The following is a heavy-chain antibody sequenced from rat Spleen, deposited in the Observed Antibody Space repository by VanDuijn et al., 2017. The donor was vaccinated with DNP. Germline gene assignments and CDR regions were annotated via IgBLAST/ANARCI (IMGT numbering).Heavy chain of an antibody. V-gene: IGHV5-7*01. CDR2: SSYDGSRV. CDR1: GFTFSDHN. D-gene: IGHD1-2*01. J-gene: IGHJ2*01. Sequence: EVQLVESGGGLVQSGRSLKLSCAASGFTFSDHNMAWVRQVPKKGLEWVASSSYDGSRVHYRDSVKGRFTISRDNAKSSLYLQMDSLRSADTATYYCARTPYSSYRCYFDYWGQGVMVTVSS. CDR3: ARTPYSSYRCYFDY.